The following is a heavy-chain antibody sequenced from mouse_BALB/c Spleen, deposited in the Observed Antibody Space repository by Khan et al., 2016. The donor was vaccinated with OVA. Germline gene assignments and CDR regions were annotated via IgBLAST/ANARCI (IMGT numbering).Heavy chain of an antibody. Sequence: EVQLQQSGPELVKPGASVKMSCKASGYTFTSYVMHWVKQRPGQGLDWIGYINPYNDNTKYNEKFKGKATLTSDKSSSTAYMELSSLTSEDSAVYYCARSMISPFAYWGQGTLVTVSS. CDR1: GYTFTSYV. CDR2: INPYNDNT. D-gene: IGHD2-4*01. J-gene: IGHJ3*01. V-gene: IGHV1S136*01. CDR3: ARSMISPFAY.